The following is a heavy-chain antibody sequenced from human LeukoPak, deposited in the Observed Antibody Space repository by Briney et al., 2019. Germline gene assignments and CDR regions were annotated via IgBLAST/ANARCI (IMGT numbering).Heavy chain of an antibody. CDR3: ARDCTMIVVRGLGWFDP. V-gene: IGHV4-39*07. Sequence: SETPSLTCTVSGASISSSSYYWGWIRQPPGKGLEWIGSIYYSGSTYYNPSLKSRVTISVDTSKNQFSLKLSSVTAADTAVYYCARDCTMIVVRGLGWFDPWGQGTLVTVSS. D-gene: IGHD3-22*01. CDR1: GASISSSSYY. J-gene: IGHJ5*02. CDR2: IYYSGST.